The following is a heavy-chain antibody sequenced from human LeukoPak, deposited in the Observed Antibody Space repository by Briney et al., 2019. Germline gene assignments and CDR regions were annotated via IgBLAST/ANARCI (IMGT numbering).Heavy chain of an antibody. CDR1: GYTFTGYY. CDR2: INPNSGGT. J-gene: IGHJ4*02. D-gene: IGHD2-2*01. CDR3: ATTYCSSTSCYGYFDY. V-gene: IGHV1-2*02. Sequence: ASVKVSCKASGYTFTGYYMHWVRQAPGQGLEWMGWINPNSGGTNYAQKFQGRVTMTRDTSISTAYMELCRLRSDDTAVYYCATTYCSSTSCYGYFDYWGQGTLVTVSS.